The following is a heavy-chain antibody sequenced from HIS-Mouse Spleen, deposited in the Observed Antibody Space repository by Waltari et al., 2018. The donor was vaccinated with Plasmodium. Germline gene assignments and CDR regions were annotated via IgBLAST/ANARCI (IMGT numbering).Heavy chain of an antibody. J-gene: IGHJ4*02. CDR3: ARGGIVGATIDY. CDR1: GGSISSYY. V-gene: IGHV4-59*12. D-gene: IGHD1-26*01. Sequence: QVQLQESGPGLVKPSETLSLTCTVSGGSISSYYWSWIRQPPGKGLEWIGYIYYSGSTNYNPSLKSRVTISVDTSKNQFSLKLSSVTAADTAVYYCARGGIVGATIDYWGQGTLVTVSS. CDR2: IYYSGST.